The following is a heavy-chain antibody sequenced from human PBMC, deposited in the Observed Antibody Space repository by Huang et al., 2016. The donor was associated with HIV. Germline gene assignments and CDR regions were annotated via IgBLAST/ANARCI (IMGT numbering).Heavy chain of an antibody. V-gene: IGHV5-51*03. Sequence: EVQLVQSGAEVKKPGESLKISCTGSGYSFSIYWIAWVRKMPGKGLEWMGIIYPVESKRTYSPSFEGHVSISVDKSINTVYLHWSSLKASDTAIYYCAKGRRAFDVWGQGTWVTVSS. CDR1: GYSFSIYW. CDR3: AKGRRAFDV. CDR2: IYPVESKR. J-gene: IGHJ3*01.